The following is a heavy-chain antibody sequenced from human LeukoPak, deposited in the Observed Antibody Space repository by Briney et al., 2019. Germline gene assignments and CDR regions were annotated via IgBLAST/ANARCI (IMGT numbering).Heavy chain of an antibody. J-gene: IGHJ5*02. D-gene: IGHD3-22*01. CDR1: GGTFSSYA. V-gene: IGHV1-69*05. CDR2: IIPIFGTA. Sequence: SVKVSCKASGGTFSSYAISWVRQAPGQGLKWMGGIIPIFGTANYAQKFQGRVTITTDESTSTAYMELSSLRSEDTAVYYCARAQYYYDSSGYPKDDYNWFDPWGQGTLVTVSS. CDR3: ARAQYYYDSSGYPKDDYNWFDP.